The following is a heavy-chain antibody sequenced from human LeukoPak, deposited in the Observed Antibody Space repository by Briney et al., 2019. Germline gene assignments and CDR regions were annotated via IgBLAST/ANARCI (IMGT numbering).Heavy chain of an antibody. CDR1: GFSFSSYE. V-gene: IGHV3-48*03. D-gene: IGHD2-21*02. CDR2: ISRSGSPV. J-gene: IGHJ3*02. CDR3: ARAYCGGDCYGSSDAFDI. Sequence: GGSLRLSCAASGFSFSSYEMNWVRPAPEKGLGWVSYISRSGSPVYYADSVKGRFTISRDNAKNSVYLQMNSLRAEDTAVYYCARAYCGGDCYGSSDAFDIWGQGTMVTVSS.